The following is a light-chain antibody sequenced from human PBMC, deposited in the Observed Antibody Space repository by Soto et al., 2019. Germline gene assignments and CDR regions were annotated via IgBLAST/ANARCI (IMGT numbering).Light chain of an antibody. Sequence: QAVVTQEPSLTVSPGGTVTLTCGSSTGAVTSGHYPSSFQQRPGQAPRTLIYHTGNKHSWTPARFSGSLLGGKAALTLSGSQPEDEAEYYCFLVYGGVGVVFGGGTKLTVL. V-gene: IGLV7-46*01. CDR3: FLVYGGVGVV. CDR2: HTG. CDR1: TGAVTSGHY. J-gene: IGLJ2*01.